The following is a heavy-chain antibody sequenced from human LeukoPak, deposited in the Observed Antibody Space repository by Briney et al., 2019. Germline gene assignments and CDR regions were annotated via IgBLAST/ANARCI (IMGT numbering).Heavy chain of an antibody. CDR3: ARYSGSYYRSDFDY. Sequence: PGGSLRLSCAASGFTFSDYYMSWIRQAPGKGLEWVSYISSSGSTIYYADSVKGRFTIPRDNAKNSLYLQMNSLRAEDTAVYYCARYSGSYYRSDFDYWGQGTLVTVSS. CDR2: ISSSGSTI. J-gene: IGHJ4*02. CDR1: GFTFSDYY. V-gene: IGHV3-11*01. D-gene: IGHD1-26*01.